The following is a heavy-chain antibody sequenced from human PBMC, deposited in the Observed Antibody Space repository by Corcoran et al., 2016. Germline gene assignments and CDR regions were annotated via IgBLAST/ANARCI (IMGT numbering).Heavy chain of an antibody. J-gene: IGHJ6*02. Sequence: EVQLVESGGGLVQPGGSLRLSCAASGFTFSTYSMNWVRQTPGKGLEWVSYISSSSTTIYYADSVKGRFTISRDNAKNSLYLQMNSLRDEGTAVYYCASHYWSSWYREDYGMDVWGQGTTVTVSS. CDR1: GFTFSTYS. D-gene: IGHD6-13*01. CDR2: ISSSSTTI. CDR3: ASHYWSSWYREDYGMDV. V-gene: IGHV3-48*02.